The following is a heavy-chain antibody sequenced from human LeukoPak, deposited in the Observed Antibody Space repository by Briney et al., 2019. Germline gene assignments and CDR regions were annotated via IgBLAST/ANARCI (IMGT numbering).Heavy chain of an antibody. CDR3: AREHLFSGSENYVLHNWFDP. D-gene: IGHD3-10*01. Sequence: GASVKVSCTASGYTFTDYYMHWVRQAPGQGVEWMGRINPDTGGTNSAQRFQGRVTMTRDTSIRTAYMELSSLRSDDTAVYYCAREHLFSGSENYVLHNWFDPWGQGTLVTVSS. V-gene: IGHV1-2*02. CDR1: GYTFTDYY. J-gene: IGHJ5*02. CDR2: INPDTGGT.